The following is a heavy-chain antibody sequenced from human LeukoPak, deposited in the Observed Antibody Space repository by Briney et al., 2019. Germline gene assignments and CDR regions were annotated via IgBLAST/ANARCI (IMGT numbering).Heavy chain of an antibody. CDR2: ISSSSSYT. CDR3: ARATVTALGAFDI. CDR1: GFTFSVYY. D-gene: IGHD4-17*01. V-gene: IGHV3-11*06. J-gene: IGHJ3*02. Sequence: KPGGSLRLYCAPSGFTFSVYYMSWLRQARGKGLEWVSYISSSSSYTNYADSVKGRFTISRDNAKNSLYLQMNSLRAEDTAVYYCARATVTALGAFDIWGQGTMVTVSS.